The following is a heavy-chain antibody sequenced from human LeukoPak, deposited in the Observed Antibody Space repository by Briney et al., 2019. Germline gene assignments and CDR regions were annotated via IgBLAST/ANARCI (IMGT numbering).Heavy chain of an antibody. CDR3: AREDGGYTYGRIDY. D-gene: IGHD5-18*01. CDR1: GFTFSSYG. J-gene: IGHJ4*02. CDR2: IWFDGTNK. V-gene: IGHV3-33*01. Sequence: PGRSLRLSCAASGFTFSSYGMHWVRQAPGKGLEWVAVIWFDGTNKYYADSVKGRFTISRDNSKNTLYLQMNSLRAEDTAVYYCAREDGGYTYGRIDYWGQGTLVTVSS.